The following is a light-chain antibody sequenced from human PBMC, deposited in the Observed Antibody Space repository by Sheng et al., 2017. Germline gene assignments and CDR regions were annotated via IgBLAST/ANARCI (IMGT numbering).Light chain of an antibody. Sequence: DIQMTQSPSTLSASVGDRVTITCRASQSIGSWLAWLQQKPGKAPKVLIYKTSNLESGVPSRFSGSGFGTEFTLTISSLQPDDFATYYCQQYVNYISFGQGTKVEIK. CDR2: KTS. CDR3: QQYVNYIS. CDR1: QSIGSW. V-gene: IGKV1-5*03. J-gene: IGKJ1*01.